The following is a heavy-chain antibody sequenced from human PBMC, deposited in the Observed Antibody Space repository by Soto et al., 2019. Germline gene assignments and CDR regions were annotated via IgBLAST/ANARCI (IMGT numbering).Heavy chain of an antibody. V-gene: IGHV4-31*03. CDR1: GAYLHIGGYY. CDR3: ARDGTSNDNYFDP. D-gene: IGHD2-2*01. Sequence: PSVTLSLTCTVSGAYLHIGGYYWAWIRQLPGKGLEWIGYVYYTGVTYYNPSLGSRVNISVDTSKKQFSLQLRSVTAADTAVYYCARDGTSNDNYFDPWGQGILVTVSS. CDR2: VYYTGVT. J-gene: IGHJ5*02.